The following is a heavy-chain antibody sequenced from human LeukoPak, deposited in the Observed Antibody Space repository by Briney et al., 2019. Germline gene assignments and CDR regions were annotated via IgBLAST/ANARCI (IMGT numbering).Heavy chain of an antibody. J-gene: IGHJ4*02. CDR3: ATGIVGAPAFDY. Sequence: GGSLRLSCAASGFTVSSNYMSWVRQAPGKGLEWVSIIYSGGSTYYADSVKGRFTISRDNSKNTLYLQMNSLRAEDTAVYYCATGIVGAPAFDYWGQGTLVTVSS. CDR2: IYSGGST. CDR1: GFTVSSNY. D-gene: IGHD1-26*01. V-gene: IGHV3-53*01.